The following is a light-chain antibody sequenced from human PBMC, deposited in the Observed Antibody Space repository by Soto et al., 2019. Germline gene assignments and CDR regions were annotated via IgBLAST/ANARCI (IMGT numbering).Light chain of an antibody. CDR2: GAS. J-gene: IGKJ1*01. CDR1: QGISSS. CDR3: QKYNSAPWT. V-gene: IGKV1-27*01. Sequence: SEVTECRSTLSASLGDTITITCRASQGISSSLAWYQQKPGKVPKLLIYGASTLQSGVPSRFSGSGSGTDFTLTISSLQPEDVASYYCQKYNSAPWTFGQGTKVDIK.